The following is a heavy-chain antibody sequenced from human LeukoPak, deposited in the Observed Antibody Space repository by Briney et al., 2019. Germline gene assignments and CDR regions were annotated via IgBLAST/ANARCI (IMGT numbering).Heavy chain of an antibody. CDR1: GYSFTSYW. D-gene: IGHD5-18*01. V-gene: IGHV5-51*01. J-gene: IGHJ4*02. Sequence: GESLKISCKASGYSFTSYWIGGVRQMPGKGLEWMGIIDPSDSEARYTPSFQGQVTISVDKSLTTAYLQWNSLKASDTAMYYCARQTAMGRSGDYWGQGTLVTVSS. CDR2: IDPSDSEA. CDR3: ARQTAMGRSGDY.